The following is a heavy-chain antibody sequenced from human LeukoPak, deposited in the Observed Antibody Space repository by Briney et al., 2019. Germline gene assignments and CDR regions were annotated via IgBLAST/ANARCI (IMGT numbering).Heavy chain of an antibody. D-gene: IGHD3-22*01. Sequence: SETLSLTCTVSGGSISSGGYYWSWIRQPPGKGLEWIGYIYHSGSTNYNPSLKSRVTMSVDTSKNQFSLKLSSVTAADTAVYYCARDDGSQDSSGYYWGSWFDPWGQGTLVTVSS. V-gene: IGHV4-61*08. CDR2: IYHSGST. CDR1: GGSISSGGYY. CDR3: ARDDGSQDSSGYYWGSWFDP. J-gene: IGHJ5*02.